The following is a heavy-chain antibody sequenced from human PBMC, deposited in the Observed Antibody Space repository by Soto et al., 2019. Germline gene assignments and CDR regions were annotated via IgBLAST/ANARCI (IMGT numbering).Heavy chain of an antibody. CDR2: IYYSGST. Sequence: SETLSLTCTVSGGSISSYYWSWIRQPPGKGLEWIGYIYYSGSTNYNPSLKSRVTISVDTSKNQFPLKLSSVTAADTAVYYCARARSSEWLDYFDYWGQGTLVTVSS. CDR3: ARARSSEWLDYFDY. D-gene: IGHD6-19*01. CDR1: GGSISSYY. J-gene: IGHJ4*02. V-gene: IGHV4-59*01.